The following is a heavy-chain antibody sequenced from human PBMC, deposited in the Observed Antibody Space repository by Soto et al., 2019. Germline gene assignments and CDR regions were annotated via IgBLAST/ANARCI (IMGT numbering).Heavy chain of an antibody. Sequence: GGSLRLSCAASGFTFSSSAMSWVRQSPGKALEWVSFISISDDSTYYAHSVKGRFTISRDNSKSTLYLQMNSLRAEDTALYFCAKEDGTDYYYSYMDVWGEGTTVTVSS. CDR3: AKEDGTDYYYSYMDV. CDR1: GFTFSSSA. D-gene: IGHD6-6*01. V-gene: IGHV3-23*01. J-gene: IGHJ6*03. CDR2: ISISDDST.